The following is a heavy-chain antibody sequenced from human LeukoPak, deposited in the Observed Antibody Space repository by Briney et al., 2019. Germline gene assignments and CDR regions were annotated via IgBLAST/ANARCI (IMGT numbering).Heavy chain of an antibody. V-gene: IGHV4-59*01. CDR2: IYYSGST. D-gene: IGHD6-19*01. Sequence: SETLSLTCTVSGGSISSYYWGWIRQPPGKGLEWIGYIYYSGSTNYNPSLKSRVTISVDTSKNQFSLKLSPVTAADTAVYYCARFKRAGGWSYFDYWGQGTLVTVSS. CDR3: ARFKRAGGWSYFDY. CDR1: GGSISSYY. J-gene: IGHJ4*02.